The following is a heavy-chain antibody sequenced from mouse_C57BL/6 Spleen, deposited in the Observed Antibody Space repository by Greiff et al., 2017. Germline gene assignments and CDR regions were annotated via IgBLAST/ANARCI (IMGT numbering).Heavy chain of an antibody. CDR3: ARERVYYDYAMDY. CDR1: GYTFTSYW. V-gene: IGHV1-53*01. D-gene: IGHD1-1*01. Sequence: VQLQQPGTELVKPGASVKLSCKASGYTFTSYWMHWVKQRPGQGLEWIGNINPSNGGTNYNEKFKSKATLTVDKSSSTAYMQLSSLTSEDSAVYYCARERVYYDYAMDYWGQGTSVTVSS. J-gene: IGHJ4*01. CDR2: INPSNGGT.